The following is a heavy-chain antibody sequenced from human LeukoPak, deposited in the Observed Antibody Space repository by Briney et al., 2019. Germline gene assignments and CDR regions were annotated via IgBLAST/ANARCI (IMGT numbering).Heavy chain of an antibody. CDR3: AKGSVVVSKPFLFDY. CDR1: GGSISSYY. V-gene: IGHV4-59*01. CDR2: IYYSGST. Sequence: PSETLSLTCTVSGGSISSYYWSWIRQPPGKGLEWVGYIYYSGSTNYNPSLKSRVTISVDKSKNQFSLKLSSVTAADTAVYYCAKGSVVVSKPFLFDYWGQGTLVTVSS. J-gene: IGHJ4*02. D-gene: IGHD3-22*01.